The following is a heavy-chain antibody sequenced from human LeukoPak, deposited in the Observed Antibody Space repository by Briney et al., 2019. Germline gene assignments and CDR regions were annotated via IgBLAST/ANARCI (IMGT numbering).Heavy chain of an antibody. Sequence: PGGSLRLSCAASGFTFSSYAMSRVRQAPGKGLEWVSAISGSGGSTYYADSVKGRFTISRDNSKNTLYLQMNSLRAEDTAVYYCAKYGDYVYWYFDLWGRGTLVTVSS. V-gene: IGHV3-23*01. J-gene: IGHJ2*01. CDR2: ISGSGGST. D-gene: IGHD4-17*01. CDR3: AKYGDYVYWYFDL. CDR1: GFTFSSYA.